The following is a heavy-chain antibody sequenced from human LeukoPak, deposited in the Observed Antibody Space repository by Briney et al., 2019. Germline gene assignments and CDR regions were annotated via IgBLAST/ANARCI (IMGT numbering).Heavy chain of an antibody. CDR3: ARDYVNYYYGMDA. D-gene: IGHD3-10*02. J-gene: IGHJ6*02. V-gene: IGHV3-30-3*01. Sequence: PGGSLRLSCAASGFTFSSYAMHWVRQAPGKGLEWVAVISYDGSNKYYADSVKGRFTISRDNSKNTLYLQMNSLRAEDTAVYYCARDYVNYYYGMDAWGQGTTVTVSS. CDR1: GFTFSSYA. CDR2: ISYDGSNK.